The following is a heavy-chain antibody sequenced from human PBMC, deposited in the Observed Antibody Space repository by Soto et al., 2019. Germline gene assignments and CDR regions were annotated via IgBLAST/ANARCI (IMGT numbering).Heavy chain of an antibody. Sequence: SETLSLTCAVYGGSFSGYDWSWIRQPPGKGLEWIGEINHSGSTNYNPSLKSRVTISVDTSKNQFSLKLSSVTAADTAVYYCARGRSSSPIYYYYYYYMDVWGKGTTVTVSS. CDR1: GGSFSGYD. CDR3: ARGRSSSPIYYYYYYYMDV. CDR2: INHSGST. V-gene: IGHV4-34*01. J-gene: IGHJ6*03. D-gene: IGHD6-6*01.